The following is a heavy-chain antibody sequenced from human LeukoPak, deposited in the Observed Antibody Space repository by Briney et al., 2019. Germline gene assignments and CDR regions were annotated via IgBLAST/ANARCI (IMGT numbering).Heavy chain of an antibody. Sequence: EASVKVSCKASGYTFTSYGISWVRQAPGQGLEWMGWISAYNGNTNYAQKLQGRVTMTTDTSTSTAYMELRSLRSDDTAVYYCARQRIFGVVHILLDRFDPWGQGTLVTVSS. J-gene: IGHJ5*02. V-gene: IGHV1-18*01. D-gene: IGHD3-3*01. CDR1: GYTFTSYG. CDR3: ARQRIFGVVHILLDRFDP. CDR2: ISAYNGNT.